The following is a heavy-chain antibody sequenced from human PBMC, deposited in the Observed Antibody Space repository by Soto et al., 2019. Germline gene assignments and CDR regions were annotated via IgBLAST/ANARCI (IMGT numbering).Heavy chain of an antibody. D-gene: IGHD6-13*01. CDR3: AADRAAADPYYYYYMDV. CDR1: GFTFTSSA. J-gene: IGHJ6*03. V-gene: IGHV1-58*01. CDR2: IVVGSGNT. Sequence: ASVKVSCKASGFTFTSSAVQWVRQARGQRLEWIGWIVVGSGNTNYAQKFQEIVTITRDMSTSTAYMELSSLRSEDTAVYYCAADRAAADPYYYYYMDVWGKGTTVTVSS.